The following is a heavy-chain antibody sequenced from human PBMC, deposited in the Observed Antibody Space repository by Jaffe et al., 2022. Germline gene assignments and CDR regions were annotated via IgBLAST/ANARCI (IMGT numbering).Heavy chain of an antibody. CDR2: ISSSSSYI. CDR1: GFTFSSYS. Sequence: EVQLVESGGGLVKPGGSLRLSCAASGFTFSSYSMNWVRQAPGKGLEWVSSISSSSSYIYYADSVKGRFTISRDNAKNSLYLQMNSLRAEDTAVYYCARDIVVLGQGSDYGLVPVDYWGQGTLVTVSS. CDR3: ARDIVVLGQGSDYGLVPVDY. J-gene: IGHJ4*02. V-gene: IGHV3-21*01. D-gene: IGHD2-15*01.